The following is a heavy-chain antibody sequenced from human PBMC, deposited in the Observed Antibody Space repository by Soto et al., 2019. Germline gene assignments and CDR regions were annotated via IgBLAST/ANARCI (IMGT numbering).Heavy chain of an antibody. CDR3: ARPPGYISAWYYFDL. CDR2: ISPKSVGT. CDR1: GYTFIDYY. V-gene: IGHV1-2*02. D-gene: IGHD6-19*01. J-gene: IGHJ4*02. Sequence: QVQLVQSGAELKKPGASVKVSFEASGYTFIDYYMHWVRQAPGQGFEWMGRISPKSVGTNYAQKFQGRVTMTWDTSLNTAYMELSSLMSEDTAVYYCARPPGYISAWYYFDLWGQGTLVTVSS.